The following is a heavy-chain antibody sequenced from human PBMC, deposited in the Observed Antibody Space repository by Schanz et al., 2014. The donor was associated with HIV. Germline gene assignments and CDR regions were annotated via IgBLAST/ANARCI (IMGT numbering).Heavy chain of an antibody. J-gene: IGHJ5*02. CDR2: MNPNSGNT. Sequence: QVQLVQSGAEVKKPGASVKVSCKASGYTFTSYSISWVRQATGQGLEWMGWMNPNSGNTGYAQKFQGRVTMTRNTSITTAYMELSSLRSEDTAVYFCAKMDAAMGINWFDPWGQGTLVTVSS. V-gene: IGHV1-8*01. D-gene: IGHD5-18*01. CDR1: GYTFTSYS. CDR3: AKMDAAMGINWFDP.